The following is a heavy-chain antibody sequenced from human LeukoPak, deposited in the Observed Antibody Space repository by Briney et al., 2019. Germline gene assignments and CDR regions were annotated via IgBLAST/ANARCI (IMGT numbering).Heavy chain of an antibody. Sequence: PSETLSLTCAVYGGSFSGYYWSWIRQPPGKGLEWIGEINHSGSTNYNPSLKSRVTISVDTSKNQFSLKLSSVTAADTAIYYCARKPTTSDAFDMWGQGTMVTVSS. V-gene: IGHV4-34*01. CDR3: ARKPTTSDAFDM. D-gene: IGHD1-26*01. CDR2: INHSGST. J-gene: IGHJ3*02. CDR1: GGSFSGYY.